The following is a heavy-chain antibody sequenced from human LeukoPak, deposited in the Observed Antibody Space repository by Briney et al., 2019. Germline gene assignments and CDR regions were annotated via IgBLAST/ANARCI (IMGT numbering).Heavy chain of an antibody. J-gene: IGHJ4*02. V-gene: IGHV3-7*01. CDR2: IKQDGSEK. Sequence: GGSLRLSCAASGFTFSSYWMSWVRQAPGKGLEWVANIKQDGSEKYYVDSVKGRFTISRDNAKNSLYLQMNSLRAEDTAVYDCARETLGNYVDNWGEGALVTVSS. D-gene: IGHD3-16*01. CDR3: ARETLGNYVDN. CDR1: GFTFSSYW.